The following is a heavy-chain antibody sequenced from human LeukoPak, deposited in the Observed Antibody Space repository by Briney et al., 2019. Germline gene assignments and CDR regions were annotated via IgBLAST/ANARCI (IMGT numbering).Heavy chain of an antibody. CDR2: INLEATTI. CDR1: GSTVITYW. Sequence: GPSLTLSCAASGSTVITYWTHWVRQARGKWIVWVSRINLEATTISYADSVKGRFTISRDNAKNTLNVQMNSLRAEDTAMYYCTRDTYGERDYWGQGTLVTVSS. J-gene: IGHJ4*02. D-gene: IGHD4-17*01. CDR3: TRDTYGERDY. V-gene: IGHV3-74*01.